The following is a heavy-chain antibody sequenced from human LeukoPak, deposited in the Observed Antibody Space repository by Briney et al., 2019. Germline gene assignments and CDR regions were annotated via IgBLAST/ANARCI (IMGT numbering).Heavy chain of an antibody. D-gene: IGHD5-24*01. J-gene: IGHJ4*02. CDR1: GGSFSGYY. CDR2: IYYSGST. Sequence: PSETLSLTCAVYGGSFSGYYWSWVRQPPGKGLEWIGSIYYSGSTYYNPSLKSRVTISVDTSKNQFSLKLSSVTAADTAVYYCARGIGDGYPTGIDYWGQGTLATVSS. V-gene: IGHV4-34*01. CDR3: ARGIGDGYPTGIDY.